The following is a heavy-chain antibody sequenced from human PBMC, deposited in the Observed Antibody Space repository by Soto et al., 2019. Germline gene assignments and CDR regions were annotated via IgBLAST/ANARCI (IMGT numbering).Heavy chain of an antibody. CDR3: AREVISPATSAAFEI. Sequence: QVQLQESGPGLVKPSQPLSVTCTVSGGSLSSDTFFWSWVRQHPETGLEWVGYIYHTGAAYYNPALKSRLTISLDTSKNRFSLSLISVTAAAKAVYYCAREVISPATSAAFEIWGQGTMVNVSS. D-gene: IGHD1-26*01. CDR1: GGSLSSDTFF. J-gene: IGHJ3*02. V-gene: IGHV4-31*03. CDR2: IYHTGAA.